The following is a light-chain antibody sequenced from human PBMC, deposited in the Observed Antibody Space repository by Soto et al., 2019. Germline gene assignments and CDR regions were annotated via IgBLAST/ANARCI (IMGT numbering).Light chain of an antibody. CDR1: SGDIGGYNY. CDR3: SSFTSSTTLV. Sequence: QSALTQPASVSGSPGQSITISCTGTSGDIGGYNYVSWYQQHPGSAPKLLIYEVTNRPSGVSDRFYASKSGNTASLTISRLQAEDEADYYCSSFTSSTTLVFGGGTKLTVL. J-gene: IGLJ3*02. V-gene: IGLV2-14*01. CDR2: EVT.